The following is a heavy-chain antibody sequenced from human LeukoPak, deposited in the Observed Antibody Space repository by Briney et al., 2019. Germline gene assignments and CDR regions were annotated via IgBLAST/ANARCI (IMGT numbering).Heavy chain of an antibody. Sequence: ASVKVSCKASGYTFTSYGISWVRQAPGQGLEWMGWISAYNGNTNYAQKIQGRVTMTTDTSTSTAYMELRSLRSDDTAVYYCARDASSRADSSTFFHYYYGMDVWGQGTTVTVSS. CDR3: ARDASSRADSSTFFHYYYGMDV. D-gene: IGHD2-2*01. CDR2: ISAYNGNT. V-gene: IGHV1-18*04. CDR1: GYTFTSYG. J-gene: IGHJ6*02.